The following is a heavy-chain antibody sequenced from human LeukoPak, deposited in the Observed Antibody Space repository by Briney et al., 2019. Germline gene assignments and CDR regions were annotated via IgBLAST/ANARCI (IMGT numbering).Heavy chain of an antibody. V-gene: IGHV1-2*02. Sequence: ASVKVSCRASGYTFTGYYLHWVRQAPGQGLEWMGWINPNSGGTNYAQNFQGRVTMTRDMSTSTVYMELSSLRSEDTAVYYCARVGVGATLIAWFDPWGQGTLVTVSS. CDR1: GYTFTGYY. J-gene: IGHJ5*02. D-gene: IGHD1-26*01. CDR3: ARVGVGATLIAWFDP. CDR2: INPNSGGT.